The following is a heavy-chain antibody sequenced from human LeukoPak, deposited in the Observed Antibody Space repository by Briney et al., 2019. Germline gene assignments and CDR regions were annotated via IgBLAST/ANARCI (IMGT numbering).Heavy chain of an antibody. CDR3: ARPTITMVRGAPHYYYYGMDV. Sequence: GASVKVSCKASGYTFTGYYMHWVRQAPGQGLEWMGWINPNSGGTNYAQKFQGRVTMTRDTSISTAYMELSRLRSDDTAVYYCARPTITMVRGAPHYYYYGMDVWGQGTTVTVSS. V-gene: IGHV1-2*02. D-gene: IGHD3-10*01. CDR1: GYTFTGYY. J-gene: IGHJ6*02. CDR2: INPNSGGT.